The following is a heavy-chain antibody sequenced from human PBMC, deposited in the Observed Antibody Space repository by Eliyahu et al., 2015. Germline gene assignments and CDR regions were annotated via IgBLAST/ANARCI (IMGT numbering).Heavy chain of an antibody. CDR1: GFTFNNNA. Sequence: EVQLVESGGGSVQPGGSLRLSCAAXGFTFNNNAMHWVPQAPGKGLEYVSGIGSNGISTYYANSVKGRFTVSRDISKNTVYLQMGSLRAEDMAVYYCARESRGHYYYGMDVWGQGTTVTVSS. V-gene: IGHV3-64*01. CDR2: IGSNGIST. D-gene: IGHD3-10*01. J-gene: IGHJ6*02. CDR3: ARESRGHYYYGMDV.